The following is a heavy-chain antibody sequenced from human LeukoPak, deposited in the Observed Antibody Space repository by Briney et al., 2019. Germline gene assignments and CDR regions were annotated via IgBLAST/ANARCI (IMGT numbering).Heavy chain of an antibody. J-gene: IGHJ4*02. Sequence: PSQTLSLTCTVSGGSISSGVYYWSWIRQHPGKGLEWIGYIYYSGSTYYNPSLKSRVTISVDTSKNQFSLKLSSVTAADTAVYYCARAPTPSSYYFDYWGQGTLVTVSS. V-gene: IGHV4-31*03. D-gene: IGHD3-10*01. CDR1: GGSISSGVYY. CDR3: ARAPTPSSYYFDY. CDR2: IYYSGST.